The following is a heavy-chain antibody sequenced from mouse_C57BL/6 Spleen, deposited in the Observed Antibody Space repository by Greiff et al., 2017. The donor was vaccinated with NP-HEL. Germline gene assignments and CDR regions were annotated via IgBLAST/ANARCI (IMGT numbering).Heavy chain of an antibody. J-gene: IGHJ3*01. V-gene: IGHV5-17*01. CDR3: AREKVATRNGFAY. D-gene: IGHD1-1*02. CDR2: ISSGSSTI. CDR1: GFTFSDYG. Sequence: EVQLVESGGGLVKPGGSLKLSCAASGFTFSDYGMHWVRQAPVKGLEWVAYISSGSSTIYYADTVKGRFTISRDNAKNTLFLQMTSLRSEDTAMYYCAREKVATRNGFAYWGQGTLVTVSA.